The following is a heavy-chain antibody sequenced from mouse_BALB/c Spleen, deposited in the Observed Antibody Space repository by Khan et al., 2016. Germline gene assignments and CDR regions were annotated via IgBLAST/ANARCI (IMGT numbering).Heavy chain of an antibody. CDR1: GYTFTSYY. D-gene: IGHD1-1*01. V-gene: IGHV1S81*02. CDR2: INTSNGDT. CDR3: TRSSPYFPFAY. Sequence: QVQLQQSGAELVKPGASVKLSCKASGYTFTSYYMYWVKQRTGQGLEWIGEINTSNGDTNFNERFKSKATLTVEKSSSTTYMQFSSLTTEDSAVXYFTRSSPYFPFAYCGQWTLFTVSA. J-gene: IGHJ3*01.